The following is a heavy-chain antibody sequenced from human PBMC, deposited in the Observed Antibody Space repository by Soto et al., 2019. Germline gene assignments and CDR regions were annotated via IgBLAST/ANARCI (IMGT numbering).Heavy chain of an antibody. Sequence: PSETLSLTCTVSGGSIDTYYWSWIRQPPGKGLQWIGYIYYSGSTTYSPSLKSRVTISVDRSKNQFSLKLTSVTAADTAVYYCARLGGYYQSLDTWGQG. CDR3: ARLGGYYQSLDT. D-gene: IGHD3-3*01. CDR1: GGSIDTYY. CDR2: IYYSGST. J-gene: IGHJ5*02. V-gene: IGHV4-59*08.